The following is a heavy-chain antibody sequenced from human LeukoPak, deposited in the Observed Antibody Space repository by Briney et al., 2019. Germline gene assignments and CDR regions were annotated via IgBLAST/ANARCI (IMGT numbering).Heavy chain of an antibody. D-gene: IGHD3-10*01. CDR3: ARISMVRARYYYMDV. Sequence: SVKVSCKASGGTFSSYAISWVRHAPGQGLEWMGGIVPIFGTANYAQKFQGRVTITADESTSTAYMELSSLRSEDTAVYSCARISMVRARYYYMDVWGKGTTGTVSS. V-gene: IGHV1-69*13. CDR1: GGTFSSYA. CDR2: IVPIFGTA. J-gene: IGHJ6*03.